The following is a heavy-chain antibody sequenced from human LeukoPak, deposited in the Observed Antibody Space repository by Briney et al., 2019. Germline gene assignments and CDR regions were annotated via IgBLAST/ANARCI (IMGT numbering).Heavy chain of an antibody. Sequence: SETLSLTCAVYGGSFSGYYWSWIRQPPGKGLEWIGEINHSGSTNYNPSLKSRVTISVDTSKNQFSLKLSSVTAADTAVYYCARVLRWGADYMDVWGKGTTVTVSS. V-gene: IGHV4-34*01. CDR2: INHSGST. D-gene: IGHD2-21*01. CDR1: GGSFSGYY. J-gene: IGHJ6*03. CDR3: ARVLRWGADYMDV.